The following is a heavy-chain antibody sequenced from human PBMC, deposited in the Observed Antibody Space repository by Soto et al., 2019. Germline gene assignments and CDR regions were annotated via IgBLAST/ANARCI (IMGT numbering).Heavy chain of an antibody. D-gene: IGHD3-22*01. V-gene: IGHV3-74*01. CDR3: ARLYDSSGYHSYYYYGMDV. Sequence: GGSLRLSCVASGFTFSSYWMHWVRQAPGKGLVWVSRINSDGSDTAYVDSVKGRFTISRDNAKNTLYLQMNSLRVEDTAVYYCARLYDSSGYHSYYYYGMDVWGQGTTVTVSS. J-gene: IGHJ6*02. CDR2: INSDGSDT. CDR1: GFTFSSYW.